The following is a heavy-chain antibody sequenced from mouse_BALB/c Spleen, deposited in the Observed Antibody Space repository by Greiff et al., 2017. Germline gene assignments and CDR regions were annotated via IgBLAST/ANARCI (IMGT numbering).Heavy chain of an antibody. CDR2: INSNGGST. CDR1: GFTFSSYG. V-gene: IGHV5-6-3*01. Sequence: EVMLVESGGGLVQPGGSLKLSCAASGFTFSSYGMSWVRQTPDKRLELVATINSNGGSTYYPDSVKGRFTISRDNAKNTLYLQMSSLKSEDTAMYYCARENYRYDGYFDYWGQGTTLTVSS. D-gene: IGHD2-14*01. J-gene: IGHJ2*01. CDR3: ARENYRYDGYFDY.